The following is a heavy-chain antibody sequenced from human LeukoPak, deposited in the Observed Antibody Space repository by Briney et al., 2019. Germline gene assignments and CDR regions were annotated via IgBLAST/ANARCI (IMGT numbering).Heavy chain of an antibody. V-gene: IGHV4-59*08. CDR3: ARHLGFCSSTSCSTSRFDP. Sequence: SETLSLTCTVSGGSISNYWRWIRQPPGKGLEWIGYIYYSGITNYNPSLKSRITISVDTSKNQFSLKLSSVTAADTAVYYCARHLGFCSSTSCSTSRFDPWGQGTLVTVSS. J-gene: IGHJ5*02. D-gene: IGHD2-2*01. CDR2: IYYSGIT. CDR1: GGSISNY.